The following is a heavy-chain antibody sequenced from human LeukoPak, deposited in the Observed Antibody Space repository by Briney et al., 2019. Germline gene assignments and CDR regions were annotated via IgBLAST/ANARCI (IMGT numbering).Heavy chain of an antibody. CDR1: GFTFSSYG. Sequence: GMSLRLSCAASGFTFSSYGMHWVRQAPGKGLEWVAFIWYDGSNKYYADSVKGRFTISRDNSKNTLYLQMNSLRAEDTAVYSCVRSHYDFWTNYWDLDYWGQGTLVTVSS. V-gene: IGHV3-33*01. CDR2: IWYDGSNK. CDR3: VRSHYDFWTNYWDLDY. D-gene: IGHD3/OR15-3a*01. J-gene: IGHJ4*02.